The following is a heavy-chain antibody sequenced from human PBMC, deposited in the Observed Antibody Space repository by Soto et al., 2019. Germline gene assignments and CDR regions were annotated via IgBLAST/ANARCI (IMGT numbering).Heavy chain of an antibody. CDR2: ISSSSYYT. V-gene: IGHV3-11*05. CDR1: RFTFSDYY. CDR3: ARGGYDSNDWYWIDY. Sequence: PGGSLRLSCAASRFTFSDYYMNWIRQAPGKGLEWVSHISSSSYYTNYADSVKGRFTISRDNAKNSLYLQMNSLTVEDTAVYYCARGGYDSNDWYWIDYWGQGTLVTVSS. J-gene: IGHJ4*02. D-gene: IGHD6-19*01.